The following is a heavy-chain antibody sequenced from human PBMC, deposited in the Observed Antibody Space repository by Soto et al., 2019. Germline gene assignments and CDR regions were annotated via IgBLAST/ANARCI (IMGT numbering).Heavy chain of an antibody. D-gene: IGHD2-2*01. CDR1: GFTFSSYS. J-gene: IGHJ6*03. V-gene: IGHV3-21*01. CDR3: ARGPGNYYDYYMDV. CDR2: ISSSSSYI. Sequence: EVQLVESGGGLVKPGGSLRLSCAASGFTFSSYSMNWVRQAPGKGLEWVSSISSSSSYIYYADSVKGRFTISRDNAKNSLYLQMNSLRAEDTAVYYCARGPGNYYDYYMDVWGKGTTVTVSS.